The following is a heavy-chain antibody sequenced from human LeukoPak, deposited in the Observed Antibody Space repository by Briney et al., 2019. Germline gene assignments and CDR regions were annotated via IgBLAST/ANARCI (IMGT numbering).Heavy chain of an antibody. Sequence: GGSLRLSCAASGFIVSSNYMSWVRQAPGKGLEWVSVIYSGGTTYYADSVKGRFTISRDNSKNTLYLQMNSLRAEDTAVYYCARYHSGWYYYDYWGQGTLVTVSS. CDR3: ARYHSGWYYYDY. CDR2: IYSGGTT. J-gene: IGHJ4*02. CDR1: GFIVSSNY. V-gene: IGHV3-53*01. D-gene: IGHD6-19*01.